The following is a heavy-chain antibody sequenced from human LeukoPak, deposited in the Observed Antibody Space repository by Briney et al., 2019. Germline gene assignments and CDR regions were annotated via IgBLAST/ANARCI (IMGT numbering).Heavy chain of an antibody. CDR2: INTNTGNP. CDR1: GYTFTSYG. Sequence: ASVKVSCKASGYTFTSYGISWVRQAPGQGLEWMGWINTNTGNPTYAQGFTGRFVFSLDTSVSTAYLQISSLKAEDTAVYYCARDRSSLIDAFDIWGQGTMVTVSS. D-gene: IGHD6-13*01. J-gene: IGHJ3*02. CDR3: ARDRSSLIDAFDI. V-gene: IGHV7-4-1*02.